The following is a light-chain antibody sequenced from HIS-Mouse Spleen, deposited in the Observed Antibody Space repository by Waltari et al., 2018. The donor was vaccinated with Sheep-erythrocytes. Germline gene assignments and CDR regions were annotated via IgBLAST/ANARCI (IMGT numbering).Light chain of an antibody. Sequence: SYELTQPPSVSVSPGQTASITCSGDKLGDKYACWYKQKPGQSPVLVIYQESKRPSGSPERFSGSNSSNTATLALSGTQAMDEADYYCQAGDSSTAEVVFGGGTKLTVL. CDR2: QES. V-gene: IGLV3-1*01. J-gene: IGLJ2*01. CDR3: QAGDSSTAEVV. CDR1: KLGDKY.